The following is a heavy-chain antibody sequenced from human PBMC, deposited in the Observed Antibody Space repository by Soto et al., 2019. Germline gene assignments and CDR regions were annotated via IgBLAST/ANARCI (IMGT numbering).Heavy chain of an antibody. J-gene: IGHJ5*02. CDR3: AKAGANSNFWYSNWFDP. CDR2: ISGSGGST. CDR1: GFTFSSYA. D-gene: IGHD3-3*01. V-gene: IGHV3-23*01. Sequence: GGSLRLSCAASGFTFSSYAMSWVRQAPGKGLEWVSGISGSGGSTDYADSVKGRFTISRDNSKNTLYLQMNSLRAEDTAVYYCAKAGANSNFWYSNWFDPWGQGILVTVSS.